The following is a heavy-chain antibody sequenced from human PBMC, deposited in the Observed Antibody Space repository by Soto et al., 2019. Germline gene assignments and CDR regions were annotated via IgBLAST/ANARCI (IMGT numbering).Heavy chain of an antibody. J-gene: IGHJ5*02. Sequence: SETLSLTCTVSGGSISGDFWSWIRQPPGKGLEWIGYIYYSGSTNYNPSLKSRVTISVDTSKNQFSLKLSSVTAADTAVYYCARSIFPWGQGTLVTVSS. CDR3: ARSIFP. CDR2: IYYSGST. D-gene: IGHD6-6*01. CDR1: GGSISGDF. V-gene: IGHV4-59*12.